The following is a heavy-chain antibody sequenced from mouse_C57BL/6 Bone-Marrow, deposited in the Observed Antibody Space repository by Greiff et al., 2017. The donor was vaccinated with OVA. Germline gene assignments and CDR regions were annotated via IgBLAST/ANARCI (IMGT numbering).Heavy chain of an antibody. CDR3: ARWPPHYYGSSFYAMDY. V-gene: IGHV1-75*01. D-gene: IGHD1-1*01. CDR1: GYTFTDYY. CDR2: IFPGSGST. Sequence: QVQLQQSGPELVKPGASVKISCKASGYTFTDYYINWVKQRPGQGLEWIGWIFPGSGSTYYNEKFKGKATLTVDKSSSTAYMLLSSLTSEDSAVYFCARWPPHYYGSSFYAMDYWGQGTSVTVSS. J-gene: IGHJ4*01.